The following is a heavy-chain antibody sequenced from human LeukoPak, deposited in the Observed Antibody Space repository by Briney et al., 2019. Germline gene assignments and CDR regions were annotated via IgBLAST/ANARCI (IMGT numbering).Heavy chain of an antibody. D-gene: IGHD2-2*01. Sequence: ASVKVSCKASGFTFTDYYMHWVRRAPGQGLEWMGWINLNSGATNSVQKFQGRVTMTRDTSISTAYMELSRLRSDDTAMYYCARIRTCITTSCHFDYWGQGTLVTVSS. CDR1: GFTFTDYY. CDR3: ARIRTCITTSCHFDY. V-gene: IGHV1-2*02. J-gene: IGHJ4*02. CDR2: INLNSGAT.